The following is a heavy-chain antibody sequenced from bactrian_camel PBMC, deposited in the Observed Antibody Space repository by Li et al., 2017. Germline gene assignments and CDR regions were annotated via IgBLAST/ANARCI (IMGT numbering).Heavy chain of an antibody. CDR1: GFHDRRDC. J-gene: IGHJ4*01. CDR2: IENDGST. D-gene: IGHD6*01. Sequence: HVQLVESGGGSVQDGGSLTLSCVASGFHDRRDCMSWFRQAPGKEREGVAAIENDGSTYYADSVQGRFTISRDNAKNMFYLQITSLVPEDTAMYYCVRGSRWYSHWGQGTQVTVS. V-gene: IGHV3S1*01. CDR3: VRGSRWYSH.